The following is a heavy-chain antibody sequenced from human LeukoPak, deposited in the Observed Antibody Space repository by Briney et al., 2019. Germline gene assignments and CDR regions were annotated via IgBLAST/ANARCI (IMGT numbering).Heavy chain of an antibody. Sequence: NHGESLKISCKGSGYSFSSYLISWVRQMPGKGLEWMGKIDLSDSNTNYSPCFQGHVTISADKSINTAYLQWSSLKASDTAIYYCARQDIFDYGGNSGDYWGQGTLVTVSS. J-gene: IGHJ4*02. CDR1: GYSFSSYL. CDR2: IDLSDSNT. CDR3: ARQDIFDYGGNSGDY. D-gene: IGHD4-23*01. V-gene: IGHV5-10-1*01.